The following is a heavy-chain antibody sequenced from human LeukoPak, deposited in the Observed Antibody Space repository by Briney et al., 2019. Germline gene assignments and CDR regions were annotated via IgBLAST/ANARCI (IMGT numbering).Heavy chain of an antibody. V-gene: IGHV1-69*01. D-gene: IGHD3-22*01. J-gene: IGHJ5*02. CDR2: IIPIFGTA. CDR3: AGDGAYYYDSSGPLPYNWFDP. CDR1: GGTFSSYA. Sequence: GSSVKVSCKASGGTFSSYAISWVRQAPGQGLEWMGGIIPIFGTANYAQKFQGRVTITADESTSTAYMELSSLRSEDTAVYYCAGDGAYYYDSSGPLPYNWFDPWGQGTLVTVSS.